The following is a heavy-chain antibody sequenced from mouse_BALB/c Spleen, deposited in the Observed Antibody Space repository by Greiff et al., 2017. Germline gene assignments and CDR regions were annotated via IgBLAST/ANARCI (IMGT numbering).Heavy chain of an antibody. CDR3: ARGDDYEESWVAY. D-gene: IGHD2-4*01. J-gene: IGHJ3*01. CDR2: ISSGGST. V-gene: IGHV5-6-5*01. CDR1: GFPFSSYA. Sequence: EVKLVESGGGLVKPGGSLKLSCAASGFPFSSYAMSWVRQTPEKRLEWVASISSGGSTYYPDSAKGRFTISRDNARNILYLQMSSLRSEDTAMYYCARGDDYEESWVAYWGQGTLVTVSA.